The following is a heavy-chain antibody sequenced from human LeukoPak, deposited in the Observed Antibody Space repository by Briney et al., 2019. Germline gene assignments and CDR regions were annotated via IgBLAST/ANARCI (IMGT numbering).Heavy chain of an antibody. CDR2: INSDGSST. V-gene: IGHV3-74*01. CDR3: ARERMTTVTKHYYYYMDV. D-gene: IGHD4-17*01. Sequence: GGSLRLSCAVSGFTFSSYWMHWVRQAPGKGLGWVSRINSDGSSTSYADSVKGRFTISRDNAKNTLYLQMNSLRAEDTAVYYCARERMTTVTKHYYYYMDVWGKGTTVTVSS. J-gene: IGHJ6*03. CDR1: GFTFSSYW.